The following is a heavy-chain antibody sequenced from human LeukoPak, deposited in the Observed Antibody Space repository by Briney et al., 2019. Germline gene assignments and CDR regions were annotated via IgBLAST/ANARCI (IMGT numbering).Heavy chain of an antibody. CDR3: ARDQGYYYGMDV. Sequence: GGSLRLSCAASGFTFSSYAMHWVRQAPGKGLEWVAVISYDGSNKYYADSVKGRFTISRDNSKNTLYLQMNSLRAEDTAVYYCARDQGYYYGMDVWGQGTTVRLL. V-gene: IGHV3-30-3*01. CDR2: ISYDGSNK. CDR1: GFTFSSYA. J-gene: IGHJ6*02.